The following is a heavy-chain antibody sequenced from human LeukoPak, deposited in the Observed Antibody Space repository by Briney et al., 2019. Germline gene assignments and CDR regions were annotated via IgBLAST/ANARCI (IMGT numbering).Heavy chain of an antibody. D-gene: IGHD5-12*01. J-gene: IGHJ4*02. CDR2: TYYSGGTTNN. CDR1: GGSISGYY. V-gene: IGHV4-59*01. Sequence: ASETLSPTCTVSGGSISGYYWSWVRQPPGEGLEWIGYTYYSGGTTNNNNNPSLKSRVTISVDTSKSHFSLKLTSVTAADTAVYYCARTQYSGYDRHFDYWGQGTLVTVSS. CDR3: ARTQYSGYDRHFDY.